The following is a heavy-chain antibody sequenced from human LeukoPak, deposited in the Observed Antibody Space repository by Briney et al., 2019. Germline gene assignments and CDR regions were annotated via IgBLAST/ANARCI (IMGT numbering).Heavy chain of an antibody. V-gene: IGHV3-23*01. CDR2: ISGSGGST. CDR3: AKDLGSGRYLDGTFDY. CDR1: GFTFSSYG. J-gene: IGHJ4*02. Sequence: GGSLRLSCAASGFTFSSYGMSWVRQAPGKGLEWVSAISGSGGSTYYADSVKGRFTISRDNSKNTLYLQMNSLRAEGTAVYYCAKDLGSGRYLDGTFDYWGQGTLVTVSS. D-gene: IGHD3-10*01.